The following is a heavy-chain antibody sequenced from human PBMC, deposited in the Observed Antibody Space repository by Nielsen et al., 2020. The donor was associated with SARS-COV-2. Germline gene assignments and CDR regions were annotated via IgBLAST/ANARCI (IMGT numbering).Heavy chain of an antibody. CDR2: IKQDGSEK. V-gene: IGHV3-7*05. CDR3: ARDQKRWVDTAMAYYYYMDV. Sequence: VRQAPGKGLEWVANIKQDGSEKYYVDSVKGRFTISRDNAKNSLYLQMNSLRAEDTAVYYCARDQKRWVDTAMAYYYYMDVWGKGTTVTVSS. J-gene: IGHJ6*03. D-gene: IGHD5-18*01.